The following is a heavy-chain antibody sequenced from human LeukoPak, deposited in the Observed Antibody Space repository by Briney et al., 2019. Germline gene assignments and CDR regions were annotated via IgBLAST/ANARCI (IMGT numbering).Heavy chain of an antibody. CDR2: INARGDT. CDR3: ARGQVPAARGYNWFDP. V-gene: IGHV4-34*01. CDR1: GWSFNDYY. D-gene: IGHD2-2*01. Sequence: SETLSLTCAVYGWSFNDYYWNWIRQPPGKGLEWIGEINARGDTNYNPSLKSRVTISVDTSKNQFSLRLTSMIAADTAIYYCARGQVPAARGYNWFDPWGQGTLVTVSS. J-gene: IGHJ5*02.